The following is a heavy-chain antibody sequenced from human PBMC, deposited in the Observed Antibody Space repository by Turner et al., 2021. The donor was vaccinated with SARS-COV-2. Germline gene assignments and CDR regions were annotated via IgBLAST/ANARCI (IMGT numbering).Heavy chain of an antibody. CDR2: IYDTGST. CDR3: ARRLFGESYNHDGFDI. Sequence: QVQLQESGPGLVKPSETLSLTCTVSGGSISSYYWNWIRQPPGKGLEWIGYIYDTGSTNYNPSLKSRVTISVDTSKNQFSLKLSSVTAADTAVYYCARRLFGESYNHDGFDIWGQGKMVTVSS. J-gene: IGHJ3*02. V-gene: IGHV4-59*08. D-gene: IGHD3-10*02. CDR1: GGSISSYY.